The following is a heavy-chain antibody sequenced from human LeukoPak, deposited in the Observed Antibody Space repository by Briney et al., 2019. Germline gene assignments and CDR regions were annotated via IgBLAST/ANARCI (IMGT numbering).Heavy chain of an antibody. CDR3: ARGRYSSGFGGNYYYYYMDV. D-gene: IGHD5-18*01. CDR2: IIPIFGTT. CDR1: GGTFSSYA. V-gene: IGHV1-69*06. J-gene: IGHJ6*03. Sequence: ASVKVSCKASGGTFSSYAISWVRQAPGQGLEWMGGIIPIFGTTNYAQKFQGRVTITADKSTSTAYMELSGLRSEDTAVYYCARGRYSSGFGGNYYYYYMDVWGKGTTVTVSS.